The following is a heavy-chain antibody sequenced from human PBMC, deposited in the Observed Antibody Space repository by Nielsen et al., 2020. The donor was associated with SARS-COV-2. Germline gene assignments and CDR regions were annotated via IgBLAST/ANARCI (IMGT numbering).Heavy chain of an antibody. V-gene: IGHV4-31*03. J-gene: IGHJ6*02. CDR3: ARESSGYDYYNYGMDV. Sequence: SETLSLTCTVSGGSISSGGYYWSWTRHHPGKGLEWIGYIYFSGRTCYNPSLKSRVTISVDTSKNQFSLSLRSVTAADTAVYYCARESSGYDYYNYGMDVWGQGTTVTVSS. D-gene: IGHD5-12*01. CDR1: GGSISSGGYY. CDR2: IYFSGRT.